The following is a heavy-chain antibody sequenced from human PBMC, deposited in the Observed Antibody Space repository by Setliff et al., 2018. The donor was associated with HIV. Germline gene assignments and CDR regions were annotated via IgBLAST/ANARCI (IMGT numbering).Heavy chain of an antibody. D-gene: IGHD3-10*01. CDR3: TTISGSYTY. J-gene: IGHJ4*02. Sequence: GGSLRLSCVASGITVSGIYMTWVRQAPGKGLEWVSVINGGTTTYYADSVKGRFTISRDDSKNTLYLQMNSLKTEDTAVYYCTTISGSYTYWGQGTLVTVSS. V-gene: IGHV3-66*01. CDR1: GITVSGIY. CDR2: INGGTTT.